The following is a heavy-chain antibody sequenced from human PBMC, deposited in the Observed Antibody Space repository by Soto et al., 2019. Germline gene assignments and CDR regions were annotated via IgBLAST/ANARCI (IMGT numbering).Heavy chain of an antibody. D-gene: IGHD2-2*01. J-gene: IGHJ5*02. CDR2: ISGSGGST. CDR1: VFTFSSYA. Sequence: EVQLLESGGGLVQPGGSLRLSCAASVFTFSSYAMSWVRQAPGKGLEWVSAISGSGGSTYYADSVKGRFTISRDNSKNTLYLQMNSLRAEDTAVYYCAKDQGKVVPAASNWFDPWGQGTLVTVSS. V-gene: IGHV3-23*01. CDR3: AKDQGKVVPAASNWFDP.